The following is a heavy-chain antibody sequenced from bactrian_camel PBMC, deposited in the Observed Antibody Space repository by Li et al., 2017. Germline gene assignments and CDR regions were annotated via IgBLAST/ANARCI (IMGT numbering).Heavy chain of an antibody. Sequence: HVQLVESGGGSVQAGGSLRLSCVVSGYTDIEYCMGWFRQAPGKEREGLAGIDIDGNTIYADSVKGRFTISKDNAKNTLHLEVNSLKPEDTAMYYCAADARQYAGSWRSLVADSFDYWGQGTQVTVS. CDR2: IDIDGNT. J-gene: IGHJ4*01. CDR1: GYTDIEYC. CDR3: AADARQYAGSWRSLVADSFDY. V-gene: IGHV3S63*01. D-gene: IGHD6*01.